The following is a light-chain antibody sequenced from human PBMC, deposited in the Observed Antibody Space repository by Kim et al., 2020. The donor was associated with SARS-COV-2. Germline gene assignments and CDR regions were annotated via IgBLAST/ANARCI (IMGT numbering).Light chain of an antibody. CDR2: ATS. Sequence: SPGDRATLSCRASQSVSSSYLAWYQKQPGQPPRLLIYATSNRATGVPARFSGSGSGTEFTLTISSLQSEDFAVYFCQQYQSWPPVTFGGGTKLEI. V-gene: IGKV3-15*01. J-gene: IGKJ4*01. CDR3: QQYQSWPPVT. CDR1: QSVSSSY.